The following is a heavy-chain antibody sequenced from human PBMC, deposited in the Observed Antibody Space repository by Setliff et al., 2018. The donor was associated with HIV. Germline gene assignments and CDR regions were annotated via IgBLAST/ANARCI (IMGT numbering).Heavy chain of an antibody. Sequence: ETLSLTCTVSGGSISSQYWSWIRQTPGKGLESIGYVYNSGGTNYNPSLQSRVTISMVASRNQFSLKVTSVTAADTAMYYCARVARVHPFDPWGQGTLVTVSS. CDR3: ARVARVHPFDP. V-gene: IGHV4-59*11. J-gene: IGHJ5*02. CDR1: GGSISSQY. CDR2: VYNSGGT.